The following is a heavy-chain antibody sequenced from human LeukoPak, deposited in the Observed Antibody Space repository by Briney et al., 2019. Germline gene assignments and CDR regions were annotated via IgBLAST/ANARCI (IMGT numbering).Heavy chain of an antibody. CDR3: ARNSYYYGIAGFDP. J-gene: IGHJ5*02. V-gene: IGHV4-59*01. Sequence: SETLSLTCIVSGGSIRGYYWNWIRQSPGKELEWMGYIFYSGSTNYNPSLTSRLTISVDTARHQFSLKLTSVTAADTAVYYCARNSYYYGIAGFDPWGQGTLVTVSS. CDR2: IFYSGST. D-gene: IGHD3-10*01. CDR1: GGSIRGYY.